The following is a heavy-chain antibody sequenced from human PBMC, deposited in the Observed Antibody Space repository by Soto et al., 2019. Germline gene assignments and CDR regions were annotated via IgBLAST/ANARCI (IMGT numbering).Heavy chain of an antibody. Sequence: SGPTLVNPTQTLTLTCTFSGFSLSTSGVGVGWIRQPPGKALEWLALIYWDDDKRYSPSLKSRLTITKDTSKNQVVLTMTNMDLVDTATYYCAHRRRYCGGDCYFFDYWGQGTLVTVSS. D-gene: IGHD2-21*01. V-gene: IGHV2-5*02. CDR1: GFSLSTSGVG. CDR3: AHRRRYCGGDCYFFDY. J-gene: IGHJ4*02. CDR2: IYWDDDK.